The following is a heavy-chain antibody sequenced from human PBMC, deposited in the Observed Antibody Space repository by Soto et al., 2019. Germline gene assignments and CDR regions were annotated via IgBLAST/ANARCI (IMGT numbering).Heavy chain of an antibody. D-gene: IGHD4-17*01. J-gene: IGHJ6*03. CDR3: ASTTVTTYYYYYMDV. CDR2: IKQDRSEK. Sequence: GGSLRLSCAASGFTFSSYWMSWVRQAPGKGLKWVDNIKQDRSEKYYVDSVKGRFTISRDNAKNSLYLKMNSLRAEDTAVYYCASTTVTTYYYYYMDVWGKGTTVTVSS. CDR1: GFTFSSYW. V-gene: IGHV3-7*01.